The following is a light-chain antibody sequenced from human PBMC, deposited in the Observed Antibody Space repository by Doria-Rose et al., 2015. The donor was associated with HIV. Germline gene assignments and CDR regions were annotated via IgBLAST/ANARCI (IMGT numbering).Light chain of an antibody. CDR2: LGS. V-gene: IGKV2-28*01. CDR1: QSLLHTIGYNY. J-gene: IGKJ2*01. CDR3: MQALQTPYT. Sequence: PLSLPVTPGQPASISCRSSQSLLHTIGYNYLDWYLQKPGQSPQLLIYLGSNRASGVPDRLSGSGSGTDFTLKISRVEAEDVGVYYCMQALQTPYTFGQGTKLEIK.